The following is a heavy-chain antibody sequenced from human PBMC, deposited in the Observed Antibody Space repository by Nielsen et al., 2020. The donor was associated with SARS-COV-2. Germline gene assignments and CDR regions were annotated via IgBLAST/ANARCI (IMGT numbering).Heavy chain of an antibody. CDR3: ARDPLYSSSWFTLVEYYYYYGMDA. J-gene: IGHJ6*02. CDR2: ISSSSSTI. CDR1: GFTFSSYA. D-gene: IGHD6-13*01. Sequence: GGSLRLSCAASGFTFSSYAMSWVRQAPGKGLEWVSYISSSSSTIYYADSVKGRFTISRDNAKNSLYLQMNSLRDEDTAVYYCARDPLYSSSWFTLVEYYYYYGMDAWGQGTTVTVSS. V-gene: IGHV3-48*02.